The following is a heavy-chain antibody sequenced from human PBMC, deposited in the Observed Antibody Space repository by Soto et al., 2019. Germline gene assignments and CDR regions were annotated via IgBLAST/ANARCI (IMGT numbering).Heavy chain of an antibody. D-gene: IGHD3-16*01. V-gene: IGHV3-30-3*01. Sequence: QVQLVESGGGVVQPGRSLRLSCAASGFTFNNYAMYWVRQAPGKGLEWMAVISDDGINTYYADSVKGRFTISRDNSKNTLYLQMNSLRPEDTDVYYCARGMITFGGYWGQGTLVTGSS. CDR3: ARGMITFGGY. CDR1: GFTFNNYA. CDR2: ISDDGINT. J-gene: IGHJ4*02.